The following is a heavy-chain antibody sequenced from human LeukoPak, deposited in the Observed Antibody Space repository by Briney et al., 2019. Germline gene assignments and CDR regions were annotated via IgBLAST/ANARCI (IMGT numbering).Heavy chain of an antibody. CDR2: IYPGDSDT. V-gene: IGHV5-51*01. J-gene: IGHJ4*02. Sequence: GGSLQISCKGSGYNFTSYWIGWGRPLPGKGLEWMGIIYPGDSDTRYSPSFQGQVTISGDKSISTAYVQWSSLKASDTAMYYCARRDSSSKHFDYWGQGTLVTVSS. D-gene: IGHD6-13*01. CDR1: GYNFTSYW. CDR3: ARRDSSSKHFDY.